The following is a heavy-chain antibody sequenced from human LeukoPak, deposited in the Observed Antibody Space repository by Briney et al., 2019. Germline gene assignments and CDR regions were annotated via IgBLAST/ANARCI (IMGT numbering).Heavy chain of an antibody. CDR3: ANVEWPLDY. CDR1: GFTFSNYA. D-gene: IGHD1-26*01. Sequence: GGSLRLSCAASGFTFSNYAMSWVRQAPEKGLEWVSAISGSAGNTYYADSVKGRFTISRDNSRNTQYLQMNSLRAEDTAIYYCANVEWPLDYWGQGTLVTVSS. V-gene: IGHV3-23*01. CDR2: ISGSAGNT. J-gene: IGHJ4*02.